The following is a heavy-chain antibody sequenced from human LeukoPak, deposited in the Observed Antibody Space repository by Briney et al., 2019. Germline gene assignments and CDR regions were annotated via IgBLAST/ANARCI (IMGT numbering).Heavy chain of an antibody. CDR2: IYPGDSDT. J-gene: IGHJ4*02. V-gene: IGHV5-51*01. Sequence: GESLKISCKGSGYSFISYWIGWVRQTPGKGLEWMGNIYPGDSDTRYSPSFQGQVTISADRSITTAYLQWSSLKASDTAMYYRAGGYCSSSSCHFDYWGQGTLVTVSS. CDR3: AGGYCSSSSCHFDY. D-gene: IGHD2-2*01. CDR1: GYSFISYW.